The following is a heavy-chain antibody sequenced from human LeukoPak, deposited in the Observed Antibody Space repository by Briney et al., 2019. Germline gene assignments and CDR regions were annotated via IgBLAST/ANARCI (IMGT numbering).Heavy chain of an antibody. CDR2: IYHSGST. CDR1: GYSISSGYY. Sequence: SETLSLTCTVSGYSISSGYYWGWIRQPPGKGLEWIGSIYHSGSTYYNPSLKSRVTISVDTSKNQFSLKLSSVTAADTAVYYCARDQDVVVIAIDWFDPWGQGTLVTVSS. V-gene: IGHV4-38-2*02. D-gene: IGHD2-21*01. J-gene: IGHJ5*02. CDR3: ARDQDVVVIAIDWFDP.